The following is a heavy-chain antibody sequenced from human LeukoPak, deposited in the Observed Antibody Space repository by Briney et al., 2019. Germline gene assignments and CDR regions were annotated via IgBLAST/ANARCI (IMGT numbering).Heavy chain of an antibody. J-gene: IGHJ4*02. V-gene: IGHV5-51*01. D-gene: IGHD6-19*01. CDR1: GYNFANYW. CDR2: MYPGDSDT. CDR3: ALAVAGTFRLEY. Sequence: GESLKISCKASGYNFANYWIGWVRQMPGIGLEWMGIMYPGDSDTRYSPSFQGQVTISADKSITTVFLQWSSLKASDTAMYYCALAVAGTFRLEYWGQGTLVTVSS.